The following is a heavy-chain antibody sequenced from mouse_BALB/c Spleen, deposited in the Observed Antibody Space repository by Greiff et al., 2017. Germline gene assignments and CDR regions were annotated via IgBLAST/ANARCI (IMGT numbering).Heavy chain of an antibody. CDR1: GYTFTSYT. Sequence: VKLVESGAELARPGASVKMSCKASGYTFTSYTMHWVKQRPGQGLEWIGYINPSSGYTNYNQKFKDKATLTADKSSSTAYMQLSSLTSEDSAVYYCARGGYDSSYYFDYWGQGTTLTVSS. V-gene: IGHV1-4*01. CDR3: ARGGYDSSYYFDY. CDR2: INPSSGYT. J-gene: IGHJ2*01. D-gene: IGHD2-2*01.